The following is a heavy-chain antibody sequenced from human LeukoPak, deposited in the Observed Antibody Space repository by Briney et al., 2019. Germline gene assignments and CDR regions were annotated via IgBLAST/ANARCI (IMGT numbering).Heavy chain of an antibody. Sequence: SETLSLTCTVSGYSISSGYYWGWIRQPPGKGLEWIGSIYHSGSTYYNPSLKSRVTISVDTSKNQFSLKLSSVTAADTAVYYCARGLRYYYYYYMDVWGKGTTVTVSS. D-gene: IGHD5/OR15-5a*01. V-gene: IGHV4-38-2*02. CDR3: ARGLRYYYYYYMDV. CDR2: IYHSGST. CDR1: GYSISSGYY. J-gene: IGHJ6*03.